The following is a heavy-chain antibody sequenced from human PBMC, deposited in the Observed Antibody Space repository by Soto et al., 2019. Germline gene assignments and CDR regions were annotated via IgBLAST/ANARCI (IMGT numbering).Heavy chain of an antibody. CDR1: GYTFTSHF. V-gene: IGHV1-3*04. J-gene: IGHJ4*02. Sequence: QVQLVQSGAEVKKPGASMRVSCRTSGYTFTSHFIHWVRQAPGQGLEGMGGINTGNGNTRYSETFEGRGTITRDTSANTVYMELSSLRSEDTAVYYCARDRYYYYDSSGYFSYWGQGPLVTVSS. CDR2: INTGNGNT. CDR3: ARDRYYYYDSSGYFSY. D-gene: IGHD3-22*01.